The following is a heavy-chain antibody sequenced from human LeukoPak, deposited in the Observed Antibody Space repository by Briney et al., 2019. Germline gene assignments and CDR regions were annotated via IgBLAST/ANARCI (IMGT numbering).Heavy chain of an antibody. Sequence: GGSLRLSCAASGFTFSSYWMHWVRQGPGKGLVWVSRLKSDGSSTKYADSVQGRFTISRDDAKNTLYLQMTSVRVEDAAVCYCARTTMETQYFDRWGQGTLVTVSS. V-gene: IGHV3-74*03. J-gene: IGHJ4*02. CDR2: LKSDGSST. D-gene: IGHD1-1*01. CDR3: ARTTMETQYFDR. CDR1: GFTFSSYW.